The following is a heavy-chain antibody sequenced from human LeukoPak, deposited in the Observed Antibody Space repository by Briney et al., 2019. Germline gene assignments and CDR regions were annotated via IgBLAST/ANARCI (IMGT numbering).Heavy chain of an antibody. V-gene: IGHV1-8*01. CDR3: ARGTVVVVAAAREPNYYYYGMDV. J-gene: IGHJ6*02. D-gene: IGHD2-15*01. CDR2: MNPNSGNT. CDR1: GYTFTSYD. Sequence: ASVKVSCKASGYTFTSYDINWVRQATGQGLEWMGWMNPNSGNTGYAQKFQGRVTTTRNTSISTAYMELSSLRSEDTAVYYCARGTVVVVAAAREPNYYYYGMDVWGQGTTVTVSS.